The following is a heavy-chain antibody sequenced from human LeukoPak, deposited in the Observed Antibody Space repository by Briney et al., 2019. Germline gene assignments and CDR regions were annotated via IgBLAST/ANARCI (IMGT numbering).Heavy chain of an antibody. J-gene: IGHJ3*02. D-gene: IGHD3-3*01. CDR2: IRSTTSAT. V-gene: IGHV3-48*02. Sequence: GGSLRLSCATSGFSFSSYTMNWVRQTPGKGLEWISNIRSTTSATWYADSVKGRFTISRDNAKNSLYLQMNSLRDDDTAAYYCVRDRDFASDIWGQGTMVSVSS. CDR1: GFSFSSYT. CDR3: VRDRDFASDI.